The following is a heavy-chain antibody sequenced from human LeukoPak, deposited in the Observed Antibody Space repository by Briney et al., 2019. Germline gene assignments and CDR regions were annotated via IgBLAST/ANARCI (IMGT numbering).Heavy chain of an antibody. Sequence: GGSLRLSCAVSGFSASNYWMLWGRQVPGTGLVWVSRINSDGTITTYADSVKGRFTISRDIPKNTLYLQINSLRAEDTAVYFCARHPGGSTSYYFDYWGQGTLGTVSS. D-gene: IGHD2/OR15-2a*01. V-gene: IGHV3-74*01. CDR3: ARHPGGSTSYYFDY. CDR2: INSDGTIT. CDR1: GFSASNYW. J-gene: IGHJ4*02.